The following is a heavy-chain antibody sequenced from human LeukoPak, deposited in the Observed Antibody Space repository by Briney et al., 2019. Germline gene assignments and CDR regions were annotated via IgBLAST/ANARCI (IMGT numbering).Heavy chain of an antibody. D-gene: IGHD1-26*01. J-gene: IGHJ4*02. CDR2: ISYDGSNK. Sequence: GGSLRLSCAASGFTFSSYGVHWVRQAPGKGLEWVAVISYDGSNKYYADSVKGRFTISRDNSKNTLYLQMNSLRAEDTAVYYCAKDLGGSYPIFDYWGQGTLVTVSS. CDR1: GFTFSSYG. CDR3: AKDLGGSYPIFDY. V-gene: IGHV3-30*18.